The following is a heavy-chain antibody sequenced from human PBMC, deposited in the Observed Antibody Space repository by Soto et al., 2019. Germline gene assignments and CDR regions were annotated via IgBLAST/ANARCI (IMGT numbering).Heavy chain of an antibody. CDR3: ARDEAGYCSGGSCYSEEGGGFDY. CDR1: GFTFSSYG. D-gene: IGHD2-15*01. CDR2: IWYDGSNK. Sequence: QVQLVESGGGVVQPGRSLRLSCAASGFTFSSYGMHWVRQAPGKGLEWVAVIWYDGSNKYYADSVKGRFTISRDNSKNTLYLQMNSLRAEDTAVYYCARDEAGYCSGGSCYSEEGGGFDYWGQGTLVTVSS. V-gene: IGHV3-33*01. J-gene: IGHJ4*02.